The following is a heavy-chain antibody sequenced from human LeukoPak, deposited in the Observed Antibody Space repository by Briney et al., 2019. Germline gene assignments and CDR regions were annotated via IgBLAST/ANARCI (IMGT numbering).Heavy chain of an antibody. CDR1: GFTFSTYW. CDR2: IRSDASIT. J-gene: IGHJ4*02. D-gene: IGHD2-15*01. Sequence: GGSLRLSCAASGFTFSTYWMHWVRQDPGKGLVWVSRIRSDASITSYANPVKGRFTISRDNAKNTLYLQMNSLRAEDTALYYCATSARTYIGSSLDYWGQGTLVTVSS. V-gene: IGHV3-74*01. CDR3: ATSARTYIGSSLDY.